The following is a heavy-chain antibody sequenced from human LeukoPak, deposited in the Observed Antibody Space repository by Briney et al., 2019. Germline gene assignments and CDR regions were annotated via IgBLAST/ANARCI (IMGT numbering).Heavy chain of an antibody. V-gene: IGHV4-34*01. J-gene: IGHJ5*02. CDR1: GGSFSGYY. Sequence: KASETLSLTCAVYGGSFSGYYWSWIRQPPGKGLEWIGEINHSGSTNYNPSLKSRVTISVDTSKNQFSLKLSSVTAADTAVYYCARGSPYYDFWSGYFWNWFDPWGQGTLVTVSS. CDR2: INHSGST. D-gene: IGHD3-3*01. CDR3: ARGSPYYDFWSGYFWNWFDP.